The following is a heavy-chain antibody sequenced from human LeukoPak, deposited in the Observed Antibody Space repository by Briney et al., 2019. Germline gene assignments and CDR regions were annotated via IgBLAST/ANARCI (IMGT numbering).Heavy chain of an antibody. Sequence: ASVKVSCKASGYTFTSFDMNWVRQATGQGLEWMGWMNPNSGNTGYAQKFQGRVTITRNTSISTAYMELSSLRSEDTAVYYCARVGRRYCSSTSCYSLGYWGQGTLVTVSS. CDR1: GYTFTSFD. D-gene: IGHD2-2*02. V-gene: IGHV1-8*01. CDR3: ARVGRRYCSSTSCYSLGY. CDR2: MNPNSGNT. J-gene: IGHJ4*02.